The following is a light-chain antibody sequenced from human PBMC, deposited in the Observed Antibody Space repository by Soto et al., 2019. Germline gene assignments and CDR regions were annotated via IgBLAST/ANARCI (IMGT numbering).Light chain of an antibody. CDR1: SSDVGGYNY. Sequence: QSVLTQPASVSGPPGQSITISCTGTSSDVGGYNYVSWYQHHPGKAPKLMIYEVSNRPSGVSNRFSGSKSGNTASLTISGLQAEDEADYYCTSYTSSSTPHVFGTGTKVTVL. V-gene: IGLV2-14*01. CDR3: TSYTSSSTPHV. CDR2: EVS. J-gene: IGLJ1*01.